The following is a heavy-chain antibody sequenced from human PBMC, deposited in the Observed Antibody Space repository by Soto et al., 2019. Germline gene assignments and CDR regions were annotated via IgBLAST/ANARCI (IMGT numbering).Heavy chain of an antibody. CDR2: IYYSGST. D-gene: IGHD3-22*01. Sequence: SETLSLTCTVSGGSISSYYWSWIRQPPGKGLEWIGYIYYSGSTNYNPSLKSLVTISVDTSKNQLSLKLSSVTAADTAVYYCARASYYYDSSGYYYFDYWGQGTLVTVSS. J-gene: IGHJ4*02. CDR1: GGSISSYY. V-gene: IGHV4-59*08. CDR3: ARASYYYDSSGYYYFDY.